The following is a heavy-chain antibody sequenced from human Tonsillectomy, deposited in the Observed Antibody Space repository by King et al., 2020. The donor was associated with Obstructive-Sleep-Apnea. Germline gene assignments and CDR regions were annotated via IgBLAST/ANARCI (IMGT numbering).Heavy chain of an antibody. D-gene: IGHD2-8*01. J-gene: IGHJ5*02. CDR1: GYSFTSHY. Sequence: QLVQSGAEVKKPGASVTVSCKASGYSFTSHYIHWLRQARGQGLEWMGMISPSGGGANYAHKFQGRLTLTRDTSTSTVFMELSSLGSDATAIYYCARDNERDNWFDHWGQGTLVTVSS. CDR3: ARDNERDNWFDH. V-gene: IGHV1-46*01. CDR2: ISPSGGGA.